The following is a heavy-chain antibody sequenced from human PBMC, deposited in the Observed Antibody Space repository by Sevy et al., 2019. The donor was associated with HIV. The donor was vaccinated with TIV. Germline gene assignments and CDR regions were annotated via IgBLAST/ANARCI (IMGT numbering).Heavy chain of an antibody. CDR3: ARLGGLRFFDWSSLNYFDY. CDR2: VYFTGST. D-gene: IGHD3-9*01. J-gene: IGHJ4*02. V-gene: IGHV4-39*01. CDR1: GGSISSSTYY. Sequence: SETLSLTCSVSGGSISSSTYYWGWIRQPPGRGLEWIGSVYFTGSTYYNPSLKSRVTIFVDTSKNEFSLKVNSVTAADTAVYYCARLGGLRFFDWSSLNYFDYWGQGTLVTVSS.